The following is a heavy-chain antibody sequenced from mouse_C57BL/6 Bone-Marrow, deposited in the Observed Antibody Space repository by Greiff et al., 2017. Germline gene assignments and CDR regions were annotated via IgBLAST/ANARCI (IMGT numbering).Heavy chain of an antibody. D-gene: IGHD2-3*01. CDR1: GYTFTSYW. V-gene: IGHV1-69*01. J-gene: IGHJ1*03. Sequence: QVQLQQPGAELVMPGASVKLSCKASGYTFTSYWMHWVKQRPGQGLEWIGEIDPSDSYTNYNQKFKGKSTLTVDQSSSTAYMQLSSLTSEDSAVYYCARCPYDGYYVYWYFDVWGTGTTVTVSS. CDR3: ARCPYDGYYVYWYFDV. CDR2: IDPSDSYT.